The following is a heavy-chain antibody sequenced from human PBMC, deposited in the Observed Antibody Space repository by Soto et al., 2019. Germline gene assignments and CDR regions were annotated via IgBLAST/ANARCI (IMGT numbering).Heavy chain of an antibody. Sequence: EVQLLEAGGGLVQPGGSLRLSCAASGFTLSNYAMTWVRQAPGKGLEWVSGISGSGGTTYYADSVKGRFTISRDNYQTTLYLHMNSLRAEVPAGYYCARESRGTGCYYRSDYWGQGTLVTVSS. CDR1: GFTLSNYA. D-gene: IGHD1-26*01. CDR3: ARESRGTGCYYRSDY. CDR2: ISGSGGTT. V-gene: IGHV3-23*01. J-gene: IGHJ4*02.